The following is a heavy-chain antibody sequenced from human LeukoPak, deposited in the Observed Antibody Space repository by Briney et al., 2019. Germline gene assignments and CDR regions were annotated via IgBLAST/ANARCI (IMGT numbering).Heavy chain of an antibody. CDR2: IIPIFGTA. V-gene: IGHV1-69*13. CDR1: GGTFSSYA. D-gene: IGHD2-2*01. CDR3: ARRYCSSTSCYGPYYGMDV. J-gene: IGHJ6*02. Sequence: SVKVSCQASGGTFSSYAISWVRQAPGQGLEWMGGIIPIFGTANYAQKFQGRVTITADESTSTAYMELSSLRSEDTAVYYCARRYCSSTSCYGPYYGMDVWGQGTTVTVSS.